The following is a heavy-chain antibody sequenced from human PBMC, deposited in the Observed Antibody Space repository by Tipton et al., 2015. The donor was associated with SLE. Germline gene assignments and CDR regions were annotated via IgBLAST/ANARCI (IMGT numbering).Heavy chain of an antibody. Sequence: SLRLSCAASGFTFSSYWMHGVRQAPGKGLVWVSRINSDGSSTSYADSVKGRSTISRDNAKNTLYLQMNSLRAEDTAVYYCARSTIFGVADYWGQGTLVTVSS. V-gene: IGHV3-74*01. CDR1: GFTFSSYW. CDR3: ARSTIFGVADY. D-gene: IGHD3-3*01. J-gene: IGHJ4*02. CDR2: INSDGSST.